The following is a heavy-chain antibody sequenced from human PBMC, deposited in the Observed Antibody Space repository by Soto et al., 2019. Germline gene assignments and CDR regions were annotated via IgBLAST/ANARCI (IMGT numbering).Heavy chain of an antibody. V-gene: IGHV1-69*13. J-gene: IGHJ6*02. CDR1: GGTFSSYA. CDR3: ARDLSPPTTALYYYGMDV. CDR2: IIPIFGTA. D-gene: IGHD3-16*02. Sequence: ASVKVSCKASGGTFSSYAISWVRQAPGQGLEWMGGIIPIFGTANYAQKFQGRVTITADESTSTAYMELSSLRSEDTAVYYCARDLSPPTTALYYYGMDVWGQGTTVTVSS.